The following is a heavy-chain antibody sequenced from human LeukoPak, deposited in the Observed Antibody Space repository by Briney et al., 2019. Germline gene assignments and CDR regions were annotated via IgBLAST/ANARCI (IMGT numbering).Heavy chain of an antibody. J-gene: IGHJ4*02. D-gene: IGHD6-19*01. V-gene: IGHV1-8*02. CDR3: ARGLLMYSSGWAAGY. CDR2: MNPNSGNT. Sequence: ASVKVSCKASGYTFTGYYMHWVRQATGQGLEWMGWMNPNSGNTGYAQKFQGRVTMTRNTSISTAYMELSSLRSEDTAVYYCARGLLMYSSGWAAGYWGQGTLVTVSS. CDR1: GYTFTGYY.